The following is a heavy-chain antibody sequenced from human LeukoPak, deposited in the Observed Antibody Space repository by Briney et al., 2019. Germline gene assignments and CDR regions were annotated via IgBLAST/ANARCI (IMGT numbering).Heavy chain of an antibody. J-gene: IGHJ5*02. Sequence: PGGSLRLSCAASGFTFSSYDMHWVRQATGKGLEWVSAIGTAGDTYYPGSVKGRFTISRENAKNSLYLQMNSLRAGDTAVYYCARGTYYYGSRWFDPWGQGTLVTVSS. CDR3: ARGTYYYGSRWFDP. V-gene: IGHV3-13*01. CDR2: IGTAGDT. D-gene: IGHD3-10*01. CDR1: GFTFSSYD.